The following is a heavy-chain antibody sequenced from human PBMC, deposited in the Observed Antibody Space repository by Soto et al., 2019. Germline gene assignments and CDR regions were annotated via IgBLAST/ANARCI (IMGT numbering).Heavy chain of an antibody. J-gene: IGHJ4*02. D-gene: IGHD3-3*01. V-gene: IGHV3-33*01. Sequence: GSLRLSCAASGFTFSSYGMHWVRQAPGKGLEWVAVIWYDGSNKYYADSVKGRFTISRDNSKNTLYLQMNSLRAEDTAVYYCARDSTDDFWSGYYPQFDYWGQGTLVTVSS. CDR2: IWYDGSNK. CDR3: ARDSTDDFWSGYYPQFDY. CDR1: GFTFSSYG.